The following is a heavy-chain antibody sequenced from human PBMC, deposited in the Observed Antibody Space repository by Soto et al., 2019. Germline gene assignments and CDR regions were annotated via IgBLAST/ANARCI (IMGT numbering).Heavy chain of an antibody. V-gene: IGHV4-4*07. CDR2: IYTSGST. J-gene: IGHJ3*02. D-gene: IGHD3-22*01. Sequence: SESLSLTCTVSGGSISSYYWSWIRQPAGKGLEWIGRIYTSGSTNYNPSLKSRVTMSVDTSKNQFSLKLSSVTAADTAVYYCARERRPVVVVTDDDFDIWGKGTM. CDR3: ARERRPVVVVTDDDFDI. CDR1: GGSISSYY.